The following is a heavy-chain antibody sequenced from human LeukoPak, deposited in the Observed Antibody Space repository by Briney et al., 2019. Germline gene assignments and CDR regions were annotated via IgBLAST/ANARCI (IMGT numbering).Heavy chain of an antibody. CDR2: IYSGGLT. CDR1: GFTVSNSY. Sequence: GESLRLSCAASGFTVSNSYMIWVRQAPGKGLEWVSVIYSGGLTYYADSVKGRFTISRDNSKNTLYLEMNSLRAEDTAMYYCARDPHYYGSGSYSHWGQGTLVTVSS. D-gene: IGHD3-10*01. J-gene: IGHJ4*02. V-gene: IGHV3-53*01. CDR3: ARDPHYYGSGSYSH.